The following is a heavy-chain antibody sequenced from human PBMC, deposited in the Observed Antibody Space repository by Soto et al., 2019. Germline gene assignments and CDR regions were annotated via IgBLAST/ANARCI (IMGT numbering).Heavy chain of an antibody. CDR3: AKDWGTAAARARHFDY. CDR1: GFTFSSYA. V-gene: IGHV3-23*01. D-gene: IGHD6-13*01. CDR2: ISGSGGST. Sequence: GGSLRLSCAASGFTFSSYAMSWVRQAPGKGLEWVSAISGSGGSTYYADSVKGRFTISRDNSKNTLYLQMNSLRAEDTAVYYCAKDWGTAAARARHFDYWGQGTLVTVSS. J-gene: IGHJ4*02.